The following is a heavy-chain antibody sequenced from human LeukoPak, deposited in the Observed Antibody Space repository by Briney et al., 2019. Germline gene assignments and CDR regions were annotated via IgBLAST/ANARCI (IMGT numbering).Heavy chain of an antibody. V-gene: IGHV3-11*01. CDR1: GFTFSSYA. Sequence: GGSLRLSCAASGFTFSSYAMSWIRQAPGEGLEWVSYISSSGSTIYYADSVKGRFTISRDNAKNSLYLQMSSLRAEDTAVYYCARDLVAVAGTFDYWGQGTLVTVSS. CDR3: ARDLVAVAGTFDY. J-gene: IGHJ4*02. D-gene: IGHD6-19*01. CDR2: ISSSGSTI.